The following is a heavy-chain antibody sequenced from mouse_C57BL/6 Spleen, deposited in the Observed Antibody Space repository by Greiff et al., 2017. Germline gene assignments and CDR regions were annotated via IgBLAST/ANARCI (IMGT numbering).Heavy chain of an antibody. CDR2: INPSGGYT. CDR1: GFTFTSYT. CDR3: ARADYRNYMDY. V-gene: IGHV1-4*01. Sequence: VKLQESGADLARPGASVKMSCKASGFTFTSYTMHWVQQRPGQGLEWIGYINPSGGYTKYNQKVKDKFTLTIDKSTRTAYMQLSSLPSEDSAIYYCARADYRNYMDYWGQGTSLTVSS. J-gene: IGHJ4*01. D-gene: IGHD2-5*01.